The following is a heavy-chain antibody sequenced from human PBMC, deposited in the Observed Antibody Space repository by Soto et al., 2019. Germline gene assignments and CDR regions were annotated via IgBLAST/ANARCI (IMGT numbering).Heavy chain of an antibody. J-gene: IGHJ6*02. CDR2: IGTAGDT. CDR1: GFTFSSYD. Sequence: EVQLVESGGGLVQPGGSLRLSCAASGFTFSSYDMHWVRQATGKGLEWVSAIGTAGDTYYPGSVKDRFTISRENAKNSLYLQMNSLRAEDTAVYYCARVPVVVAATPSQYYYYGMDVWGQGTTVTVSS. V-gene: IGHV3-13*01. D-gene: IGHD2-15*01. CDR3: ARVPVVVAATPSQYYYYGMDV.